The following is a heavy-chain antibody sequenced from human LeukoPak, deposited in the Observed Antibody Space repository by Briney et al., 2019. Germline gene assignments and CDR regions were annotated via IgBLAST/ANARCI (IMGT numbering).Heavy chain of an antibody. J-gene: IGHJ4*02. CDR1: GFTFSSYA. CDR3: AKGGSGWYGGGYFDY. D-gene: IGHD6-19*01. Sequence: GGSLRLSCAASGFTFSSYAMSWVRQAPGKGLEWVSAISGSGGSTYYADSVKGRFTISRDNSKNTLYLQMNSLRAEDTAVYYCAKGGSGWYGGGYFDYWGQGTLVTVSS. V-gene: IGHV3-23*01. CDR2: ISGSGGST.